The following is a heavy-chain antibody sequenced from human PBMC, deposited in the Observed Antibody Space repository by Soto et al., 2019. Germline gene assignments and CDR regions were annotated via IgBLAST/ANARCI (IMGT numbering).Heavy chain of an antibody. J-gene: IGHJ5*02. D-gene: IGHD6-13*01. Sequence: VASVKVSCKASGYSLSGYYLHWVRQAPGQGPEWMGWINPNSGGTKYVQKFQGRVTMTRETSISTVYLELSRLRSDDTAVYYCAGGWGIAAPGPNWFDPWGQGTLVTVSS. CDR3: AGGWGIAAPGPNWFDP. V-gene: IGHV1-2*02. CDR1: GYSLSGYY. CDR2: INPNSGGT.